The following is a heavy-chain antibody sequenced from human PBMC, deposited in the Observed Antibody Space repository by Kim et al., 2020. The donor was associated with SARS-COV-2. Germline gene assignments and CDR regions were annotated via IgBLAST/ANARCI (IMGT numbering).Heavy chain of an antibody. Sequence: GESLKISCKGSGYSFTSYWISWVRQMPGKGLEWMGRIDPSDSYTNYSPSFQGHVTISADKSISTAYLQWSSLKASDTAMYYCARQEYSSSWYGGIKFDYWGQGTLVTVSS. J-gene: IGHJ4*02. CDR1: GYSFTSYW. CDR3: ARQEYSSSWYGGIKFDY. V-gene: IGHV5-10-1*01. CDR2: IDPSDSYT. D-gene: IGHD6-13*01.